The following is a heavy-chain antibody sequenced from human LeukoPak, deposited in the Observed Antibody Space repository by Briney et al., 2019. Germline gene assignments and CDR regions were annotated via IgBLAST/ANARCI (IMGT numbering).Heavy chain of an antibody. CDR3: ARSYGALFFDY. D-gene: IGHD4-17*01. CDR1: GFTFSSYE. Sequence: GGSLRLSCAASGFTFSSYEMNWVRQAPGKGLEWVSYISSSGSTIYYADSVKGRFTISRDNAKNSLYLQMNSLRAEDTAVYYCARSYGALFFDYWGQGTLVTVSS. V-gene: IGHV3-48*03. CDR2: ISSSGSTI. J-gene: IGHJ4*02.